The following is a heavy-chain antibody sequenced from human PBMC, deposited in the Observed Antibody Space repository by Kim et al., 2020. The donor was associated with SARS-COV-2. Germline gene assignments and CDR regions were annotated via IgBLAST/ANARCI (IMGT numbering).Heavy chain of an antibody. D-gene: IGHD1-26*01. CDR1: GFTFSSYA. CDR3: ATGSRIWDLHY. Sequence: GGSLRLSCAASGFTFSSYAMTWVRQAPGKGLEWVSAIVGSGGGTFYADSVKGRFTISRDNSKNILYLQMSSPRAEDTAVYYCATGSRIWDLHYWGQGTLVTVSS. J-gene: IGHJ4*02. CDR2: IVGSGGGT. V-gene: IGHV3-23*01.